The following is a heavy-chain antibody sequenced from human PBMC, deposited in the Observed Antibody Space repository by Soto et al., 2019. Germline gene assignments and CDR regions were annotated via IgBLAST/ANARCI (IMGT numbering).Heavy chain of an antibody. CDR3: ARYRREAVAGYTLDN. CDR1: AGSISSNY. Sequence: SESMSLTCTVSAGSISSNYWTWIRQPPGKGLEWNGYVYNSGSTNYNPSLKSRVTISEDTSKSQFSLKVNSMTAADTAVYYCARYRREAVAGYTLDNWGQGILVTV. CDR2: VYNSGST. D-gene: IGHD1-1*01. V-gene: IGHV4-59*01. J-gene: IGHJ4*02.